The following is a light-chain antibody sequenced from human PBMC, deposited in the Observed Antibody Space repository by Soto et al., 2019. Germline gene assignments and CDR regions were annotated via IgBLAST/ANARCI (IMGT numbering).Light chain of an antibody. V-gene: IGKV3-11*01. Sequence: EIGLTQSPATLSLSPGERATLSCRASQSVSSSFAWYQKKPGQAPRLLIYDASNRTTGTPARFSDSGSGTDFTLTISSLEPEDFAVYYFQQRSNLLLTFGGGTKVEIK. CDR2: DAS. CDR3: QQRSNLLLT. J-gene: IGKJ4*01. CDR1: QSVSSS.